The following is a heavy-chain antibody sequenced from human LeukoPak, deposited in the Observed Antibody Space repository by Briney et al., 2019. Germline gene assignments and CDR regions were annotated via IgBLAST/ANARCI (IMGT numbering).Heavy chain of an antibody. CDR2: ISSSSSTI. D-gene: IGHD2-21*02. CDR1: GFTFSSYS. J-gene: IGHJ4*02. CDR3: ARGSPEDCGGDCYSDY. Sequence: GGSLRLSCAASGFTFSSYSMNWVRQAPGKGLEWVSYISSSSSTIYYADSVKGRFTISRDNAKNSLYLQMNSLRAEDTAVYYCARGSPEDCGGDCYSDYWGQGTLVTVSS. V-gene: IGHV3-48*01.